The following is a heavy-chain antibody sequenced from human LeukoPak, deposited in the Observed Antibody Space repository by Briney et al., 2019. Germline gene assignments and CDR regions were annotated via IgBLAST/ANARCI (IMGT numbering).Heavy chain of an antibody. J-gene: IGHJ4*02. CDR3: ARVWHDYYGSGSFYY. Sequence: GASVKVSCKASGYTFTSYGISWVRQAPGQGLEWMGWISAYNGNTNYAQKLQGRVTMTTDTSTSTAYMELRSLRSDDTAVYYCARVWHDYYGSGSFYYWGQGTLVTVSS. CDR1: GYTFTSYG. CDR2: ISAYNGNT. V-gene: IGHV1-18*01. D-gene: IGHD3-10*01.